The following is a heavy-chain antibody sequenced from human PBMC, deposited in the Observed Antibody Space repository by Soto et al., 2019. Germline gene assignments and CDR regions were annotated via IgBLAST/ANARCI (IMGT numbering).Heavy chain of an antibody. CDR1: GYTFTSYG. CDR2: ISAYNGNT. V-gene: IGHV1-18*01. J-gene: IGHJ6*03. D-gene: IGHD4-17*01. CDR3: ARDQSGDGDYGDYYYCYMDV. Sequence: QVQLVQSGAEVKKPGASVKVSCKASGYTFTSYGISWVRQAPGQGLEWMGWISAYNGNTNYAQKLQGRVTMTTDTSTSTAYMELRSLRSDDTAVYYCARDQSGDGDYGDYYYCYMDVWGKGTTVTVSS.